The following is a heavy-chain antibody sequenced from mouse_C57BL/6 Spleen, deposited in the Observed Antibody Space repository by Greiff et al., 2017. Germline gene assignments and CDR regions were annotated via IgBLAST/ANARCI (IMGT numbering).Heavy chain of an antibody. V-gene: IGHV5-16*01. D-gene: IGHD1-1*01. CDR1: GFTFSDYY. CDR3: ARKSIYYYGSSYDWYFDV. J-gene: IGHJ1*03. Sequence: EVMLVESEGGLVQPGSSMKLSCTASGFTFSDYYMAWVRQVPEKGLEWVANINYDGSSTYYLDSLKSRFIISRDNAKNILYLQMSSLKSEDTATYYCARKSIYYYGSSYDWYFDVWGTGTTVTVSS. CDR2: INYDGSST.